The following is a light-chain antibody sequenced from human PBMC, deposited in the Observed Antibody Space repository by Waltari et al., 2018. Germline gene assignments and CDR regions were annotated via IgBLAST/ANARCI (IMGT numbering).Light chain of an antibody. CDR2: DDS. CDR1: NIGGKR. V-gene: IGLV3-21*02. J-gene: IGLJ2*01. Sequence: YVLTQPPSVSVAPGQTARIPCGGNNIGGKRVHWYQQKPGQAPVLVVYDDSDRPSGIPERFSGSNSGNMATLTISRVEAGDEADYYCHVWDNSINHLSLVVFGGGTKLTVL. CDR3: HVWDNSINHLSLVV.